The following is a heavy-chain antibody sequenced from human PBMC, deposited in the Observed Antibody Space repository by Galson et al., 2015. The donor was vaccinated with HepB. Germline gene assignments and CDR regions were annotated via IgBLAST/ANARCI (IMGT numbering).Heavy chain of an antibody. D-gene: IGHD4-11*01. CDR1: GFTFSSYA. V-gene: IGHV3-23*01. CDR3: AKFEGYSNYDSSY. CDR2: ISGSGGST. J-gene: IGHJ4*02. Sequence: SLRLSCAASGFTFSSYAMSWVRQAPGKGLEWVSAISGSGGSTYYADSVKGRFTISRDNSKNTLNLQMDSLRVEDTAVYYCAKFEGYSNYDSSYWGQGTLVTVSS.